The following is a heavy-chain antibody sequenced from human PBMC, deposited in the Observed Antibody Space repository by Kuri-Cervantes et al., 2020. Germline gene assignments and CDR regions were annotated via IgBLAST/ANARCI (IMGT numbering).Heavy chain of an antibody. CDR3: ARAQGRLYDFWSGSLFDY. J-gene: IGHJ4*02. CDR2: INPNSGGT. D-gene: IGHD3-3*01. Sequence: ASVKVSCKASGYTFTSYYMHWVRQAPGQGLEWMGWINPNSGGTNYAQKFQGRVTMTRDTSISTAYMELSRLRSDDTAVYYCARAQGRLYDFWSGSLFDYWGQGTLVTVSS. CDR1: GYTFTSYY. V-gene: IGHV1-2*02.